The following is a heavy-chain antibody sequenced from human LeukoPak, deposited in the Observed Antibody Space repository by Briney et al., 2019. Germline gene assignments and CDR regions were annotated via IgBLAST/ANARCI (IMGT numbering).Heavy chain of an antibody. CDR2: IYYSGST. V-gene: IGHV4-34*01. Sequence: SETLSLTCAVYGGSFSGYYWSWIRQPPGKGLEWIGSIYYSGSTYYNPSLKSRVTISVDTSKNQFSLKLSSVTAADTAVYYCARRGQWLVPDYWGQGTLVTVSS. J-gene: IGHJ4*02. CDR3: ARRGQWLVPDY. D-gene: IGHD6-19*01. CDR1: GGSFSGYY.